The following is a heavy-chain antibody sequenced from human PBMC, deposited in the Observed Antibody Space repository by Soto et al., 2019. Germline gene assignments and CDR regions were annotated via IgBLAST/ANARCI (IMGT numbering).Heavy chain of an antibody. Sequence: SETLSLTCAVYGGSFSAYYWSWIRQPPGKGLEWIGEINHSGGTNYNPSLKSRLAMSVDRSKNQVSLNLSSVPAADTAVYYCARGRRQQLVRSKYDWFDPWGQGTLVTVSS. CDR2: INHSGGT. D-gene: IGHD6-13*01. J-gene: IGHJ5*02. V-gene: IGHV4-34*01. CDR3: ARGRRQQLVRSKYDWFDP. CDR1: GGSFSAYY.